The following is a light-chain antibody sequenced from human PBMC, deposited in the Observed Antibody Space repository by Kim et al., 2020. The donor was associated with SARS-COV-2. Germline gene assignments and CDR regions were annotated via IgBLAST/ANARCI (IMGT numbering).Light chain of an antibody. CDR2: ATS. Sequence: ASVGDRVTITCRARQDISDYLAWFQLKTGRAPKRLIYATSALQPGVPSRVSGSGSGTEFTLTVTSLQPEDVATYYCQKGDSAPWTFGQGTKVEIK. CDR3: QKGDSAPWT. V-gene: IGKV1-27*01. CDR1: QDISDY. J-gene: IGKJ1*01.